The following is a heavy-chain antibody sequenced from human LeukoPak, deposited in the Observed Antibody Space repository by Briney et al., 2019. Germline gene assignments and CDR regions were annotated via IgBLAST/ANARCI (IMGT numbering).Heavy chain of an antibody. CDR3: ARSHGITMIVVL. D-gene: IGHD3-22*01. V-gene: IGHV4-34*01. CDR2: INHSGST. J-gene: IGHJ4*02. CDR1: GGSISNYY. Sequence: SETLSLTCTVSGGSISNYYWSWIRQPPGKGLEWIGEINHSGSTYYNPSLKSRVTISVDTSKNQFSLKLSSVTAADTAVYYCARSHGITMIVVLWGQGTLVTVSS.